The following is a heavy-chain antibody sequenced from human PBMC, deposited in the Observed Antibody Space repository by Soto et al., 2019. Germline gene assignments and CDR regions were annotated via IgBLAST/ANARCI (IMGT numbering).Heavy chain of an antibody. D-gene: IGHD2-15*01. Sequence: SEALSLTCTVSGGSISSGDYYWSWIRQPPGKGLEWIGYIYYSGSTYYNPSLKSRVTISVDTSKNQFSLKLSSVTAADTAVYYCARERPDGSRLDPWGQGTLVTVSS. V-gene: IGHV4-30-4*01. J-gene: IGHJ5*02. CDR1: GGSISSGDYY. CDR3: ARERPDGSRLDP. CDR2: IYYSGST.